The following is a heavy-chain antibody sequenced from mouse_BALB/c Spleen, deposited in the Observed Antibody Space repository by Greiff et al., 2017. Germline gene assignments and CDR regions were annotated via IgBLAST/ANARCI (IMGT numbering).Heavy chain of an antibody. V-gene: IGHV3-2*02. CDR3: ASSLYYYAMDY. CDR2: ISYSGST. Sequence: EVKLQESGPGLVKPSQSLSLTCTVTGYSITSDYAWNWIRQFPGNKLEWMGYISYSGSTSYNPSLKSRISITRDTSKNQFFLQLNSVTTEDTATYYCASSLYYYAMDYWGQGTSVTVSS. J-gene: IGHJ4*01. CDR1: GYSITSDYA. D-gene: IGHD6-5*01.